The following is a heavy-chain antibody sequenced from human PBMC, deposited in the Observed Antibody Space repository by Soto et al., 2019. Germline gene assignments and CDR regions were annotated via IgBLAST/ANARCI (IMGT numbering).Heavy chain of an antibody. V-gene: IGHV3-11*01. CDR2: ISSSGSTI. D-gene: IGHD2-2*01. CDR1: GFTFSDYY. CDR3: ARDRIDLGYCSCTSCYYYYGMDV. Sequence: GGSLRLSCAASGFTFSDYYMSWIRQAPGKGLEWVSYISSSGSTIYYADSVKGRFTISRDNAKNSLYLQMNSLRAEDTAVYYCARDRIDLGYCSCTSCYYYYGMDVWGQGTTVTVSS. J-gene: IGHJ6*02.